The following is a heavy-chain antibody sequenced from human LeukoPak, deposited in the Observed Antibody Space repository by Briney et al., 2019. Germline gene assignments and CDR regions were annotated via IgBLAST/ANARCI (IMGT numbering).Heavy chain of an antibody. J-gene: IGHJ4*02. D-gene: IGHD2-2*01. CDR2: IIPIFGTA. V-gene: IGHV1-69*13. CDR1: GGTFSSYA. Sequence: EASVKVSCKASGGTFSSYAISWVRQAPGQGLEWMGGIIPIFGTANYAQKFQGGVTITADESTSTAYMELSSLRSEDTAVYYCASPRAYCSSTSCYEFDYWGQGTLVTVSS. CDR3: ASPRAYCSSTSCYEFDY.